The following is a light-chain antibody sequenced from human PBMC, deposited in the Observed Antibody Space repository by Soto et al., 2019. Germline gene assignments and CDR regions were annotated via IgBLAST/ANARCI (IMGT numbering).Light chain of an antibody. CDR2: GAS. CDR3: QQYNSYS. J-gene: IGKJ1*01. V-gene: IGKV3-20*01. Sequence: EIVLTQSPGTLSLSPGERATLSCRASQSVSSDSLAWYQHKLGRATRLLIYGASNRATGIPDRFSGSGSGTEFPLTISSLQPDYFATYYCQQYNSYSFGQGTKVDIK. CDR1: QSVSSDS.